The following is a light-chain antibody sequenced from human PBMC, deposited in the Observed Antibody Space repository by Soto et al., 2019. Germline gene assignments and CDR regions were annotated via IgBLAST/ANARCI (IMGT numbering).Light chain of an antibody. CDR1: SSDVGGYNY. J-gene: IGLJ1*01. Sequence: QSALTQPPSASGSPGQSVTISCTGTSSDVGGYNYVSWYQHHPGKAPKLIIYEVYKQPSGAPDRFSGSKSGNTAALTVSGLQAEDEADYYCSSYVGTNSYVFGTGTKLTVL. CDR3: SSYVGTNSYV. CDR2: EVY. V-gene: IGLV2-8*01.